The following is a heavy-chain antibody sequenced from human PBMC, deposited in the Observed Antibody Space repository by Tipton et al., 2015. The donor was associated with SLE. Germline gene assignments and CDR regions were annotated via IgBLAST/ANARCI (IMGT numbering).Heavy chain of an antibody. Sequence: TLSLTCAVSRLSIGSGYYWGWVRQPPGKALEWIGTIYHSGDTYYNPPLQSRVLISLDRSKNQFSLELNSVTAADTAMYYCARSQWLIRYYFDYWGQGALVTVSS. D-gene: IGHD6-19*01. J-gene: IGHJ4*02. CDR1: RLSIGSGYY. V-gene: IGHV4-38-2*01. CDR3: ARSQWLIRYYFDY. CDR2: IYHSGDT.